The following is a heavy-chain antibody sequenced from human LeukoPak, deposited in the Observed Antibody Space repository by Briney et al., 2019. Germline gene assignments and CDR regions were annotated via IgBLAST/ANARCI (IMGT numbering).Heavy chain of an antibody. Sequence: ASVKVSCKASGYTFTSYYMHWVRQAPGQGLEWMGWINPNSGGTNYAQKFQGRVTMTRDTSISTAYMELSRLRSDDTAVYYCARENCSGGSCYWFSDYWGQGTLVTVSS. CDR2: INPNSGGT. D-gene: IGHD2-15*01. CDR3: ARENCSGGSCYWFSDY. CDR1: GYTFTSYY. J-gene: IGHJ4*02. V-gene: IGHV1-2*02.